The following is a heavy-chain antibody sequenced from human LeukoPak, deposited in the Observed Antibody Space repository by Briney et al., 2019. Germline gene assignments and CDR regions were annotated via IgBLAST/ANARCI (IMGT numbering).Heavy chain of an antibody. CDR2: FDPEDGET. D-gene: IGHD3-22*01. CDR1: GYTLTELS. V-gene: IGHV1-24*01. Sequence: GASVKVSCKVSGYTLTELSMHWVRQAPGRGLEWMGGFDPEDGETIYAQKFQGRVTMTEDTSTDTAYMELSSLRSEDTAVYYCATDYYDSSGYGNFDYWGQGTLVTVSS. CDR3: ATDYYDSSGYGNFDY. J-gene: IGHJ4*02.